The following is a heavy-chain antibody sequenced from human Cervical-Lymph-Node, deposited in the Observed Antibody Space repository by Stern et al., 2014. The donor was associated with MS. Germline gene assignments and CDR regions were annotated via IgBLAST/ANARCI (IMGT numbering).Heavy chain of an antibody. CDR1: GYKFSIYG. CDR2: IYPGDSET. CDR3: ARQTTAWASDV. J-gene: IGHJ4*02. D-gene: IGHD1-14*01. Sequence: VQLVQSGAELIRPGESLKISCKVSGYKFSIYGITWVRQMPGKGLEWMGIIYPGDSETRYRPSVQGQVTISADKFTNTAYLQWSSLNASDTAMYFCARQTTAWASDVWGQGTLVTVSA. V-gene: IGHV5-51*01.